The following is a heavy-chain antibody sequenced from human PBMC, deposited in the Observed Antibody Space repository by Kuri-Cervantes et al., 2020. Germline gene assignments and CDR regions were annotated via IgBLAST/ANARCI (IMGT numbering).Heavy chain of an antibody. V-gene: IGHV1-2*02. D-gene: IGHD1-14*01. Sequence: ASVKVSCKASGYTFTGYYMHWVRQAPGQGLEWMGWIHPNGGGTNYAQMFQGRVTMTRDTSTSTVYMELSSLISEDTAMYYCAREPPEQYYFDYWGQGTLVTVSS. J-gene: IGHJ4*02. CDR3: AREPPEQYYFDY. CDR1: GYTFTGYY. CDR2: IHPNGGGT.